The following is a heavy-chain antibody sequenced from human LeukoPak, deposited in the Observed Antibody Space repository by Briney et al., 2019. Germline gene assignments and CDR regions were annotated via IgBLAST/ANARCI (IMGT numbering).Heavy chain of an antibody. CDR1: GYTFTDFG. CDR3: ARETYCSRTSRPRIGMDV. D-gene: IGHD2-2*01. J-gene: IGHJ6*04. Sequence: ASVKVSCKASGYTFTDFGITWVRQAPGQGLEWMGWISACNGNTNYAQKVQGRVTMTTDTSTNTAYMELRSLRSDDTAVYYCARETYCSRTSRPRIGMDVWGKGTTVTVSS. CDR2: ISACNGNT. V-gene: IGHV1-18*01.